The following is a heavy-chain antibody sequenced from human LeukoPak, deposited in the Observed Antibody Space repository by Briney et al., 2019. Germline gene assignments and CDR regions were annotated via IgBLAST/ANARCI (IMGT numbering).Heavy chain of an antibody. CDR3: ARARRSLWFGDI. CDR2: MNPKSGDT. V-gene: IGHV1-8*03. J-gene: IGHJ4*02. D-gene: IGHD3-10*01. CDR1: GYSFTNYD. Sequence: ASVKVSCKASGYSFTNYDINWVRQATGQGLEWMGWMNPKSGDTGYSQKFQGRVFITRDTSINTAYMELSSLGSDDTAVYYCARARRSLWFGDIWGQGILVTVSS.